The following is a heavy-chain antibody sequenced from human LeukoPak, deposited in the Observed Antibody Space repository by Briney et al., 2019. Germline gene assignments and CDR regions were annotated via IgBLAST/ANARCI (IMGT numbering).Heavy chain of an antibody. CDR1: GFTFSSYW. CDR2: IKQDGSEK. CDR3: ARELYYYDSSGYYW. Sequence: PGGSLRLSCAASGFTFSSYWMTWVRQAPGKGLEWVANIKQDGSEKYYVDSVKGRFTISRDNAKNSLYLHMNSLRAEDTAVYYCARELYYYDSSGYYWWGQGTLVTVSS. J-gene: IGHJ4*02. V-gene: IGHV3-7*01. D-gene: IGHD3-22*01.